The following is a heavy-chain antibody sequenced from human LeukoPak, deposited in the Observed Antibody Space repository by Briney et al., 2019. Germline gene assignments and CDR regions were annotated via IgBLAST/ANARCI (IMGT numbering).Heavy chain of an antibody. D-gene: IGHD5-12*01. CDR1: GFTFSDYY. J-gene: IGHJ4*02. V-gene: IGHV3-11*03. Sequence: SGGSLRLSCAASGFTFSDYYMIWIRQAPGKGREGVSYISGRSGYANYADSVKGRFTIARDNAKNSLFLHMNSLRAEDTAVYYCARTNSGYDSFDYWGQGTLVTVSS. CDR2: ISGRSGYA. CDR3: ARTNSGYDSFDY.